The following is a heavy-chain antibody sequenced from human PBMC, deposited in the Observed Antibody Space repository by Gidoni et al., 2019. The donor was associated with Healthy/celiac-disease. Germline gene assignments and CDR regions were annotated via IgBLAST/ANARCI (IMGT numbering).Heavy chain of an antibody. CDR2: INWNGSST. D-gene: IGHD5-12*01. CDR1: RSTLDDYG. J-gene: IGHJ3*02. Sequence: EVQLVESGGGVVRPGGSLRLSCAASRSTLDDYGMSWVRQAPGKGLEWVSGINWNGSSTGYADSVKGRFTISRDNAKNSLYLQMNSLRAEDTALYYCARVGYRHICDAFDIWGQGTMVTVSS. V-gene: IGHV3-20*04. CDR3: ARVGYRHICDAFDI.